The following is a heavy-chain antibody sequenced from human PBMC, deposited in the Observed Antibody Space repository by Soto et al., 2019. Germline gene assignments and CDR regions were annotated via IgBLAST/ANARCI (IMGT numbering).Heavy chain of an antibody. V-gene: IGHV3-23*01. CDR2: IGTGGDT. J-gene: IGHJ4*02. CDR1: GFTFNNYA. Sequence: VHLLESGGGLVQPGGSLRLSCAASGFTFNNYAMNWGRQAPGKGLEWVSSIGTGGDTNYADSVKGRFTISRDNSRDTLYLQMNSLRAEDTALYYCAKNYYFDNWGQGTLVTVSS. CDR3: AKNYYFDN.